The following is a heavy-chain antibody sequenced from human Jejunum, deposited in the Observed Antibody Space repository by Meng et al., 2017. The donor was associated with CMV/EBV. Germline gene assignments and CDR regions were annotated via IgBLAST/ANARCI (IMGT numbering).Heavy chain of an antibody. CDR2: IASSSTYI. CDR3: ARNYRRGDGSG. CDR1: RFTFRTYA. V-gene: IGHV3-21*01. Sequence: AADRFTFRTYAMNWVRQAPGKGREWVSSIASSSTYIYYANSAKGRFTISRDNAKNSLYLQINRLRADDTAVYYCARNYRRGDGSGWGQGTLVTVSS. J-gene: IGHJ4*02. D-gene: IGHD2-21*02.